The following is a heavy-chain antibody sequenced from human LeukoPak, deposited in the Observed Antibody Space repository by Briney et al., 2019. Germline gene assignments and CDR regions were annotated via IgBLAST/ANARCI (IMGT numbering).Heavy chain of an antibody. CDR3: ARAYYYGSGSYRAGQIDY. Sequence: PGGSLRLSCAASGFTFSSYEMNWVRQAPGKGLEWVSYISSSGSTIYYADSVKGRFTISRDNAKNSLYLQMNSLRSDDTAVYYCARAYYYGSGSYRAGQIDYWGQGTLVTASS. CDR2: ISSSGSTI. D-gene: IGHD3-10*01. V-gene: IGHV3-48*03. J-gene: IGHJ4*02. CDR1: GFTFSSYE.